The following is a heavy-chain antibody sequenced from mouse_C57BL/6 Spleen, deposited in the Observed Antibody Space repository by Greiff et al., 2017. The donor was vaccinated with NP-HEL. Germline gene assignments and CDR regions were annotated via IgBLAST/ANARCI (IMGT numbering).Heavy chain of an antibody. CDR3: ARGYGFDY. V-gene: IGHV1-77*01. Sequence: QVQLQQSGAELAKPGASVKLSCKASGYTFTSYWMHWVKQRPGQGLEWIGKIGPGSGSTYYNEKFKGKATLTADKSSSTAYMQLSSLTSEDSAVYFCARGYGFDYWGQGTTLTVSS. J-gene: IGHJ2*01. D-gene: IGHD1-1*02. CDR1: GYTFTSYW. CDR2: IGPGSGST.